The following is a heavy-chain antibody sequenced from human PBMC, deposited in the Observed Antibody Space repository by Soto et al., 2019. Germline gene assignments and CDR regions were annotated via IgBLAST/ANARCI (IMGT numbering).Heavy chain of an antibody. Sequence: SETLSLTCAVSGYSISSGYYWGWIRQPPGKGLEWIGSIYHSGSTYYNPSLKSRVTISVDTSKNQFSLKLSSVTAADTAVYYCAMVLGGGGAGGGNFDLWGRGTLVTVSS. D-gene: IGHD3-16*01. CDR3: AMVLGGGGAGGGNFDL. CDR1: GYSISSGYY. CDR2: IYHSGST. J-gene: IGHJ2*01. V-gene: IGHV4-38-2*01.